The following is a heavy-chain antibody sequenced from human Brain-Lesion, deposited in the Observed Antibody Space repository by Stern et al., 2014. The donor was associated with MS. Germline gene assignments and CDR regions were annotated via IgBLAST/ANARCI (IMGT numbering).Heavy chain of an antibody. Sequence: VQLVESGGGVVQPGRPLRLSCVASGFTFGSCAMNWVRQAPGKGLEWVAGVSYDGSNKHYADSVKGRFPISRANSPNTLYMQMSSLRPEDTAVYYCAKDRQYLAYFFDHWGQGSLVTVSS. CDR3: AKDRQYLAYFFDH. CDR1: GFTFGSCA. CDR2: VSYDGSNK. V-gene: IGHV3-30*18. D-gene: IGHD2/OR15-2a*01. J-gene: IGHJ5*02.